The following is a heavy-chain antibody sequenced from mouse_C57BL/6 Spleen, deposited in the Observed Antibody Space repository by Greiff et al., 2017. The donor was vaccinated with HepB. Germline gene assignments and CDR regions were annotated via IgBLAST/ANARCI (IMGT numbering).Heavy chain of an antibody. CDR1: GFNIKDYY. CDR3: TTPPVSKGAWFAY. V-gene: IGHV14-1*01. J-gene: IGHJ3*01. CDR2: IDPEDGDT. Sequence: EVQLQQSGAELVRPGASVKLSCTASGFNIKDYYMHWVKQRPEQGLEWIGRIDPEDGDTEYAPKFQGKATMTADTSSNTAYLQLSILTSEDTAVYYCTTPPVSKGAWFAYWGQGTLVTVSA. D-gene: IGHD2-5*01.